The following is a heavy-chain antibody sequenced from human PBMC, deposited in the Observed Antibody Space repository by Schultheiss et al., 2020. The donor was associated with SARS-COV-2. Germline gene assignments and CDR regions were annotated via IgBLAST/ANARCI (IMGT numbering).Heavy chain of an antibody. D-gene: IGHD4-17*01. CDR3: AHAYGDYGCDY. V-gene: IGHV2-5*08. CDR1: GFSLSTSGMC. CDR2: IDWDDDK. J-gene: IGHJ4*02. Sequence: SGPTLVKPTQTLTLTCTFSGFSLSTSGMCVSWIRQPPGKALEWLARIDWDDDKRYSPSLKSRLTITKDTSKNQVVLTMTNMDPVDTATYYCAHAYGDYGCDYWGQGTLVTVSS.